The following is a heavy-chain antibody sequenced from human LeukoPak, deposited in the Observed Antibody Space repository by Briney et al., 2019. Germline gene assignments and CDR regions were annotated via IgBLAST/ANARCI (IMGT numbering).Heavy chain of an antibody. CDR3: ASLYDSSEDY. Sequence: GASVTVSCTASGYTFTSYAMNWVRQAPGQGLEWMGAIVPVFDTANSARKFQGRIRITADESTSTAYMELSSLRSDDTAVYYCASLYDSSEDYWGQGTLVTVSS. CDR2: IVPVFDTA. J-gene: IGHJ4*02. CDR1: GYTFTSYA. V-gene: IGHV1-69*13. D-gene: IGHD3-22*01.